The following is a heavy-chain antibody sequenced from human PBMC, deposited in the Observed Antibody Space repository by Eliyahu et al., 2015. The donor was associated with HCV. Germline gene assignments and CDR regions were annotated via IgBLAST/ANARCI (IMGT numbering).Heavy chain of an antibody. D-gene: IGHD1/OR15-1a*01. CDR1: GGSFXAYY. Sequence: QVQLRQWGAGLLKPSGTLXLXGGXSGGSFXAYYWSWLRQSPGKGLEWIGEIDHXGSTNYNPSLKSRVTLSVDSSRNYFSLNLRSVTAADTAVYYCARGKQVPSSFDNWGQGTLVTVSS. CDR2: IDHXGST. V-gene: IGHV4-34*01. CDR3: ARGKQVPSSFDN. J-gene: IGHJ4*02.